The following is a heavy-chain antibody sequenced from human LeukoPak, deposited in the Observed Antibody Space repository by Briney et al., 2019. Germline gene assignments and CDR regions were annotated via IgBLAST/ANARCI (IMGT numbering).Heavy chain of an antibody. J-gene: IGHJ3*02. CDR3: ARDQTGGDAFDI. Sequence: KPSETLSLTCTVSRGSISNFYWSWVRQPPGKGLEWIGSIYYRGFTYYNPSLKSRVTISVDTSQNQFSLKLTSVTAADTAVYYCARDQTGGDAFDIWGQGTMLTVSS. V-gene: IGHV4-39*07. CDR2: IYYRGFT. CDR1: RGSISNFY. D-gene: IGHD3-9*01.